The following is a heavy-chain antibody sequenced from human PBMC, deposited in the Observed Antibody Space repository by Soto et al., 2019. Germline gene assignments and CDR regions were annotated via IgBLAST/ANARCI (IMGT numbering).Heavy chain of an antibody. Sequence: EVQLVQSGAEVKKPGESLKISCKGSGYSFTSYWIGWVRQMPGKGLEWVGIIYPLDSDTRYSPSFQGQVTISVDRSISTAYLQWSSMKASETAMYYCAGYCSSTRCYRGFDIWGQGTMVTVSS. V-gene: IGHV5-51*03. CDR3: AGYCSSTRCYRGFDI. CDR2: IYPLDSDT. CDR1: GYSFTSYW. D-gene: IGHD2-2*02. J-gene: IGHJ3*02.